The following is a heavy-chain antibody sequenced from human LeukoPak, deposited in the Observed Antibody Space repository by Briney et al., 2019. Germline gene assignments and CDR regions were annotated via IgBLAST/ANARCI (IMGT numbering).Heavy chain of an antibody. V-gene: IGHV3-21*01. CDR1: GFTFSSYS. CDR2: ISSSSSYI. CDR3: ARSDVLRYFDWQNYFDY. J-gene: IGHJ4*02. Sequence: GGSLRLSCAASGFTFSSYSMNWVRQAPGKGLEWVSSISSSSSYIYYADSVKGRFTISRDNAKNSLYLQMNSLRAEDMAVYYCARSDVLRYFDWQNYFDYWGQGTLVTVSS. D-gene: IGHD3-9*01.